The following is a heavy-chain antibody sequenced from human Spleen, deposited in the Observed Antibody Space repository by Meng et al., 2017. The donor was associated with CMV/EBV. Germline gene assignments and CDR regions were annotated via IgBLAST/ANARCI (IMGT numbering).Heavy chain of an antibody. CDR3: AKDGSYYYGSGTAWDYYYYGMDV. D-gene: IGHD3-10*01. J-gene: IGHJ6*02. V-gene: IGHV3-53*05. CDR2: IYSGGST. CDR1: GFTVSSNY. Sequence: GESLKISCAASGFTVSSNYMSWVRQAPGKGLEWVSVIYSGGSTYYADSVKGRFTISRDNSKNTLYLQMNSLRAEDTAVYYCAKDGSYYYGSGTAWDYYYYGMDVWGQGTTVTVSS.